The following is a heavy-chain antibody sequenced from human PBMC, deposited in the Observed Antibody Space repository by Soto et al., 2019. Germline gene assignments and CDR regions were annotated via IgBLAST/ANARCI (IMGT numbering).Heavy chain of an antibody. D-gene: IGHD2-8*01. CDR1: GYSISSGYY. CDR3: AKGVLWDFEY. J-gene: IGHJ4*02. CDR2: AYHSGSA. Sequence: SETLSLTCDVSGYSISSGYYWGWIRQPPGKGLEWIGSAYHSGSAYYNPSLKSRVTISVETSKNQLSPKLNSLTAADTAVYYCAKGVLWDFEYWGQGPLVTVS. V-gene: IGHV4-38-2*01.